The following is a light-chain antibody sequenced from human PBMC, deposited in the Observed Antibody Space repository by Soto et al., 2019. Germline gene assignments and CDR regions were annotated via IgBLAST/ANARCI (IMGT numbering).Light chain of an antibody. CDR1: HTISSSY. CDR2: GIS. Sequence: EIVLTQSPGTLSLSPGERATLSCRAVHTISSSYLAWYQQKPGQAPRLLMYGISRRATGIPDRFSGSGSGTDFTLTITRPEPEDFAVYYCQQYVTSSPRTFGQGTKVDIK. V-gene: IGKV3-20*01. CDR3: QQYVTSSPRT. J-gene: IGKJ1*01.